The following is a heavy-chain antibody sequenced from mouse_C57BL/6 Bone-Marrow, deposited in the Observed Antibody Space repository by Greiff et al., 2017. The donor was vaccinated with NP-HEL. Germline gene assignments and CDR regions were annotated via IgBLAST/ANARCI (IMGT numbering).Heavy chain of an antibody. Sequence: QVQLQQPGAELVKPGASVKLSCKASGYTFTTYWMQWVKQRPGQGLEWIGEIYPSDSYTNYNQKFKGKATLTVDTSSTTANMQLSSLTSEDSAVYYCARKAYFGRSYEFAYWGQGTLVTVSA. D-gene: IGHD1-1*01. CDR3: ARKAYFGRSYEFAY. CDR1: GYTFTTYW. V-gene: IGHV1-50*01. J-gene: IGHJ3*01. CDR2: IYPSDSYT.